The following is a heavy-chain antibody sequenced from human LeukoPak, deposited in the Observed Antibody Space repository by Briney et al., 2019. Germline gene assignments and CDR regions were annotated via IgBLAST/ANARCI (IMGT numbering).Heavy chain of an antibody. CDR1: GGTFSSYA. CDR2: IIPILGIA. Sequence: SVKVSRKASGGTFSSYAISWVRQAPGQGLEWMGRIIPILGIANYAQKFQGRVTITADKSTSTAYMELSSLRSEDTAVYYCARDQQPIAAAAIGDYYYGMDVWGQGTTVTVSS. V-gene: IGHV1-69*04. CDR3: ARDQQPIAAAAIGDYYYGMDV. J-gene: IGHJ6*02. D-gene: IGHD6-13*01.